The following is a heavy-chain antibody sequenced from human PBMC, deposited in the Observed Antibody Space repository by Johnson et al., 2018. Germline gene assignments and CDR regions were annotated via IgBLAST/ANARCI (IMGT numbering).Heavy chain of an antibody. D-gene: IGHD3-3*01. J-gene: IGHJ3*01. CDR1: GGSISSYY. CDR2: IYYTGSP. CDR3: ARITIFGVAYGMAV. V-gene: IGHV4-59*01. Sequence: QVQLQESGPGLVKPSETLSLTCTVSGGSISSYYWSWILQPPGKGLEWIGYIYYTGSPNYNPSLKSRVTISVDTSKNQFSLKLSSVPAADTAVYYRARITIFGVAYGMAVWGQGTMVTVSS.